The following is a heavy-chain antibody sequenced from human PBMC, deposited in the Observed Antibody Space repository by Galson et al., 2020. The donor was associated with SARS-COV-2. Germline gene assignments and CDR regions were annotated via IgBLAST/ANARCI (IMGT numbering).Heavy chain of an antibody. CDR3: ARKGWKVFYYYYGMDV. Sequence: SETLSLTCAVYGGSLGGNYWSWIRQPPGKGLEWIGEINHSGSTNYNPSLKSRVIISVDTSKNQFSLKVSSVIAADTAVYYCARKGWKVFYYYYGMDVWGQGTTVTVSS. V-gene: IGHV4-34*01. CDR1: GGSLGGNY. J-gene: IGHJ6*02. D-gene: IGHD1-1*01. CDR2: INHSGST.